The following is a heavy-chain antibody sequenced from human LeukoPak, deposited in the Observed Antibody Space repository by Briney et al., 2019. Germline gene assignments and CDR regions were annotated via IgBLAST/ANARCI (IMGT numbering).Heavy chain of an antibody. D-gene: IGHD3-3*01. J-gene: IGHJ4*02. CDR1: GYTFTSYD. CDR3: ARATELVDYDFWSGYYMNY. Sequence: VASVKVSCKASGYTFTSYDINWVRQATGQGLEWMGWMSPNSGNTGYAQKFQGRVTMTRNTSISTAYMELSSLRSEDTAVYYCARATELVDYDFWSGYYMNYWGQRTLVTVSS. V-gene: IGHV1-8*01. CDR2: MSPNSGNT.